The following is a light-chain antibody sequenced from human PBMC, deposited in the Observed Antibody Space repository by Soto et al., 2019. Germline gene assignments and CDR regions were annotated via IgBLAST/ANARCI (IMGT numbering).Light chain of an antibody. Sequence: QSVLTQPASVSGSPGQSITISCTGTSSDVGGYNYVSWYQQPPGKAPKLMIYEVSNRPSGVSNRCSGSKSGNTASLTIAGLQAEDEDHYYCSSYTSSSTTYVFGTGTKLTVL. CDR3: SSYTSSSTTYV. CDR2: EVS. J-gene: IGLJ1*01. CDR1: SSDVGGYNY. V-gene: IGLV2-14*01.